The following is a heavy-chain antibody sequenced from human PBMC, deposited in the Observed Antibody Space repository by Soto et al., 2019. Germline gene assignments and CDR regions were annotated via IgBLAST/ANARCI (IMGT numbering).Heavy chain of an antibody. CDR1: GGSFGGYY. Sequence: SETLSLTCAVYGGSFGGYYWSWVGQRPGKGPEWIGEINHSGSTNYNPSLKSRVTISVDTSKNQFSLKLSSVTAADTAVYYCARGRRYYYGSGSYYNVYYYYGMDVWGQGTTVTVSS. D-gene: IGHD3-10*01. J-gene: IGHJ6*02. CDR3: ARGRRYYYGSGSYYNVYYYYGMDV. V-gene: IGHV4-34*01. CDR2: INHSGST.